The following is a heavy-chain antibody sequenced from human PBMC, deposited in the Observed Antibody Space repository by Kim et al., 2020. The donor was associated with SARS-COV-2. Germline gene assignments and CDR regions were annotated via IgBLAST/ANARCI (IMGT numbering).Heavy chain of an antibody. CDR2: VSGSGGST. V-gene: IGHV3-23*01. D-gene: IGHD3-22*01. Sequence: GGSLRLSCGASGFSFSSYAMTWVRQAPGKGLEWVSVVSGSGGSTYYAESVKGRFTISRDNSKNTLYLQMNSLRAEDSAVYYCARDSSEYYESSGYYWGYYFDHWGQGTLVTVSS. CDR3: ARDSSEYYESSGYYWGYYFDH. CDR1: GFSFSSYA. J-gene: IGHJ4*02.